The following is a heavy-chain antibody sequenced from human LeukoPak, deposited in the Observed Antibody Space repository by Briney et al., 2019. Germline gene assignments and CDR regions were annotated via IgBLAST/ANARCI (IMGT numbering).Heavy chain of an antibody. D-gene: IGHD6-19*01. Sequence: GGSLRLSCVASGFTFSRYWMHWVRQAPGKGLEWVSYISSSGSTMYYTDSVKGRFTISRDNAKDSLYLQMNSLRAEDTAVYYCAKDNAYSSGWLYYFDYWGQGTLVTVSS. J-gene: IGHJ4*02. CDR2: ISSSGSTM. V-gene: IGHV3-48*04. CDR1: GFTFSRYW. CDR3: AKDNAYSSGWLYYFDY.